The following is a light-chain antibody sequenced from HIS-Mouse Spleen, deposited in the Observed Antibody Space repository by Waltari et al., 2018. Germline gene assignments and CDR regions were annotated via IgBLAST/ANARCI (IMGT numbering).Light chain of an antibody. Sequence: SYELTQPPSVSVSPGQTARITRSGDPLPKKYAYWYQQKSGQAPVLVIYEDSKRPSGIPVRFSGSSSGTMATLTISGAQVEDEADYYCYSTDSSGNHRVFGGGTKLNVL. V-gene: IGLV3-10*01. J-gene: IGLJ2*01. CDR2: EDS. CDR1: PLPKKY. CDR3: YSTDSSGNHRV.